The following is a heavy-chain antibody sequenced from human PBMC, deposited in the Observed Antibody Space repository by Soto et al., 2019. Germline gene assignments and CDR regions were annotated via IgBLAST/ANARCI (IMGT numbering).Heavy chain of an antibody. CDR1: GFTFSSYG. J-gene: IGHJ4*02. CDR3: ARISSGASNDY. CDR2: IWYDGSNK. D-gene: IGHD2-2*01. V-gene: IGHV3-33*01. Sequence: GESLKISCAASGFTFSSYGMHWVRQAPGKGLEWVAVIWYDGSNKYYADSVKGRFTISRDNSKNTLYLQMNSLRAEDTAVYYCARISSGASNDYWGQGTLVTVSS.